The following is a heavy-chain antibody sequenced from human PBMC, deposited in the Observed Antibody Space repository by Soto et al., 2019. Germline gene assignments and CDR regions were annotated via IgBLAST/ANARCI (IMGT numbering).Heavy chain of an antibody. CDR1: GGTFSSYT. J-gene: IGHJ6*02. CDR2: IIPILGIA. D-gene: IGHD2-2*01. Sequence: SVKVSCKASGGTFSSYTISWVRQAPGQGLEWMGRIIPILGIANYAQKFQGRVTITADKSTSTAYMELSSLRSEDTAVYYCARDCSSTSCPETLYYYYGMDVWGQGTTVTVSS. CDR3: ARDCSSTSCPETLYYYYGMDV. V-gene: IGHV1-69*04.